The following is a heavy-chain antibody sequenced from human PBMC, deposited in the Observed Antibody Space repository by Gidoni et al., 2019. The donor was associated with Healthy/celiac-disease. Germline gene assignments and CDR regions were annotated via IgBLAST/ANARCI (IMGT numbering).Heavy chain of an antibody. J-gene: IGHJ5*02. D-gene: IGHD2-2*02. CDR1: GGSISSVGYY. V-gene: IGHV4-31*03. CDR3: ARGDCSSTSCYSGITGTTRGWFDP. CDR2: IYYSGST. Sequence: QVQLQESGPGLVKPSQTLSLTCTVSGGSISSVGYYWSWIRQHPGKGLEWIGYIYYSGSTYYNPSLKSRVTISVDTSKNQFSLKLSSVTAADTAVYYCARGDCSSTSCYSGITGTTRGWFDPWGQGTLVTVSS.